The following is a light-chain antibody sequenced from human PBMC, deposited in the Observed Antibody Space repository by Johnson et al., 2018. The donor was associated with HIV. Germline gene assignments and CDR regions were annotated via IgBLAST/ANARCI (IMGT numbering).Light chain of an antibody. CDR3: KTWDSRLSVGHV. J-gene: IGLJ1*01. CDR1: SSNIGKNY. CDR2: ENN. V-gene: IGLV1-51*02. Sequence: QSVLTQPPSVSAAPGQKVTISCSGSSSNIGKNYVSWYQQLPGTAPKLLIYENNKRPSGIPDRFSGSKSGTSATLGITGLQTGDEADYYCKTWDSRLSVGHVFGTESKVNVL.